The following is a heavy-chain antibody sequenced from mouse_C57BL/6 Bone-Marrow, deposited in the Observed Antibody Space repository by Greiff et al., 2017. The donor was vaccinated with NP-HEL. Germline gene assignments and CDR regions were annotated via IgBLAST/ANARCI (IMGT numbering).Heavy chain of an antibody. J-gene: IGHJ3*01. CDR2: IYPRSGNT. V-gene: IGHV1-81*01. CDR3: ARPDYSRSGFAY. CDR1: GYTFTSYG. Sequence: QVQLQQSGAELARPGASVKLSCKASGYTFTSYGISWVKQRTGQGLEWIGQIYPRSGNTYYNEKFKGKATLTADKSSSTAYMELRSLTSEDSAVYFCARPDYSRSGFAYWGQGTLVTVSA. D-gene: IGHD2-5*01.